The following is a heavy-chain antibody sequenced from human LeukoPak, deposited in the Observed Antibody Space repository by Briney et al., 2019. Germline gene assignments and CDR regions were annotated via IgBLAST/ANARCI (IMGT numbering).Heavy chain of an antibody. Sequence: SETQSLTCTVSGGSISSYYWSWIRQPQGKGLEWIGYIYNSGSTNYNPSLRSRVTISVDTSKKQFSLKLSSVTAADTAVYYCATSSHDLLDTDYWGQGTLVTVSS. J-gene: IGHJ4*02. CDR2: IYNSGST. CDR1: GGSISSYY. CDR3: ATSSHDLLDTDY. V-gene: IGHV4-59*01. D-gene: IGHD2/OR15-2a*01.